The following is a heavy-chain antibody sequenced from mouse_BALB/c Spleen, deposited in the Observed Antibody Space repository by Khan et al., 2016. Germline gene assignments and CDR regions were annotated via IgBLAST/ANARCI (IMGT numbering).Heavy chain of an antibody. V-gene: IGHV10S3*01. D-gene: IGHD1-1*01. J-gene: IGHJ4*01. CDR3: VRAPLSSYAMDY. Sequence: EVQLVETGGGLVQPKGSLKLSCAASGFTFNTNAMKWVRQAPGKGLEWVARIRSKSNNYATYYADSVKDRFTISRDDSQSMLYLQMNNLKSKDTSTYSWVRAPLSSYAMDYWGQGTSVTVSS. CDR2: IRSKSNNYAT. CDR1: GFTFNTNA.